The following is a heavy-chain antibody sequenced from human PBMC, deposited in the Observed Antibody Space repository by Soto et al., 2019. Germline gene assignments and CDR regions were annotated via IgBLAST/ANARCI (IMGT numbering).Heavy chain of an antibody. J-gene: IGHJ6*02. D-gene: IGHD1-20*01. Sequence: GESLKISCKGSGYSFTSYWISWVRQMPGKGLEWMGRIDPSDSYTNYSPSFQGHVTISADKSISTAYLQWSSLKASDTAMYYCERLQVAVTGTVYYYYGMDVWGQGPTVTVSS. CDR2: IDPSDSYT. CDR3: ERLQVAVTGTVYYYYGMDV. CDR1: GYSFTSYW. V-gene: IGHV5-10-1*01.